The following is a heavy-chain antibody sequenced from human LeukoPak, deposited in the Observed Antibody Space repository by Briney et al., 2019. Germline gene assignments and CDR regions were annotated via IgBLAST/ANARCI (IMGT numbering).Heavy chain of an antibody. CDR3: ATSKDTAGGPY. Sequence: GGSLRLSCAASGFTFTSYWMTWVRQAPGKGLEWLANIRQDGGATYYGGSVKGRFTIPRDNAKNSLFLQMNSLRAEDTAVYYCATSKDTAGGPYWGQGTLVTVSS. CDR1: GFTFTSYW. V-gene: IGHV3-7*01. CDR2: IRQDGGAT. J-gene: IGHJ4*02. D-gene: IGHD5-18*01.